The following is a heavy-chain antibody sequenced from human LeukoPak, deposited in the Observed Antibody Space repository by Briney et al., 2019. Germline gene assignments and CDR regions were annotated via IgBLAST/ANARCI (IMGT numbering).Heavy chain of an antibody. Sequence: GGSLRLSCAASGFTFSSYAMSWVRQAPGKGLEWVSAISGSGGSTYYADSVKGRFTISRDNSKNTLYLQMNSLRAEDTAVYYCARGFRGDFWSGYYFDYWGQGTLVTVSS. J-gene: IGHJ4*02. V-gene: IGHV3-23*01. CDR1: GFTFSSYA. D-gene: IGHD3-3*01. CDR2: ISGSGGST. CDR3: ARGFRGDFWSGYYFDY.